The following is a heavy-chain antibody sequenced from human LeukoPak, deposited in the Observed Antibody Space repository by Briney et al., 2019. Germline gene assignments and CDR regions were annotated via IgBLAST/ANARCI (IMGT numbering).Heavy chain of an antibody. J-gene: IGHJ4*02. D-gene: IGHD4-11*01. V-gene: IGHV3-23*01. CDR1: GFTFGSYA. CDR2: ISGSGGST. CDR3: AKDCEYSKNVIDY. Sequence: GGSLRLSCAASGFTFGSYAMSWVRQAPGKGLEWVSAISGSGGSTYYADSVKGRFTISRDNSKNTLYLQMNSLRAEDTAVYYCAKDCEYSKNVIDYWGQGTLVTVSS.